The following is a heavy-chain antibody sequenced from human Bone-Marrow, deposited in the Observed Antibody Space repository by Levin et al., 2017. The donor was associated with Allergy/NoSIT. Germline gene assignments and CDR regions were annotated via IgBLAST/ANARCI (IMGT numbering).Heavy chain of an antibody. Sequence: ASVKVSCKASGYTFTGYYMHWVRQAPGQGLEWMGWINPNSGGTNYAQKFQGWVTMTRDTSISTAYMELSRLRSDDTAVYYCAREYYDILTGYYLSCNWFDPWGQGTLVTVSS. J-gene: IGHJ5*02. CDR2: INPNSGGT. V-gene: IGHV1-2*04. CDR1: GYTFTGYY. D-gene: IGHD3-9*01. CDR3: AREYYDILTGYYLSCNWFDP.